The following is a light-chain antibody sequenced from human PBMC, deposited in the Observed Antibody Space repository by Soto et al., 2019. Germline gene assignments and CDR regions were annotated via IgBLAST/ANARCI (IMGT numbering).Light chain of an antibody. V-gene: IGKV3-15*01. J-gene: IGKJ1*01. Sequence: EIVITQSPSTLSVPPGERATLSCRASQSVTTRLAWYQRKPGQGPRLLIYDASTRATGIAARISGSGSGTEFTLTITRLEPEDFAVYYCQQYVTSSPRTFGQGTKVDIK. CDR3: QQYVTSSPRT. CDR2: DAS. CDR1: QSVTTR.